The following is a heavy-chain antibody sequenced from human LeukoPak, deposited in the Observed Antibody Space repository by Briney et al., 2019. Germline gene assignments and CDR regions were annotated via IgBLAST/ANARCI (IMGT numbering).Heavy chain of an antibody. Sequence: SETLSLTCTVSGGSISSYYWSWIRQPAGKGLEWIGRISTSGSTTYKPSLKSRVTMSVDTSKNQFSLKLSSVIAAATAVYYCAREGSDSAYDYYYWGQGTLVTVSS. J-gene: IGHJ4*02. D-gene: IGHD5-12*01. CDR1: GGSISSYY. CDR2: ISTSGST. CDR3: AREGSDSAYDYYY. V-gene: IGHV4-4*07.